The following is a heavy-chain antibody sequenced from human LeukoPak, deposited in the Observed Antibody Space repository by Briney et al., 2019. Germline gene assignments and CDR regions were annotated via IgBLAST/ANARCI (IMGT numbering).Heavy chain of an antibody. CDR1: GFTFSNYA. V-gene: IGHV3-23*01. CDR2: ISGSGGTT. Sequence: GGSLRLSCAASGFTFSNYAMSWVRHAPGKGLEWVSAISGSGGTTYYADSVKGRFTISRDNSKNTLYLQMNSLRAEDTAVYYCAKDRVSYYYDSSGYYHFDYWGQGTLVTVSS. J-gene: IGHJ4*02. CDR3: AKDRVSYYYDSSGYYHFDY. D-gene: IGHD3-22*01.